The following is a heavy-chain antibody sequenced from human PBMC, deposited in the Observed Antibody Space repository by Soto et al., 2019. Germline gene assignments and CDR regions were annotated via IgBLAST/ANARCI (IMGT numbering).Heavy chain of an antibody. CDR2: IHHSGAT. J-gene: IGHJ4*02. Sequence: QVHLQESGPGLVKPSGTLSLTCAVSGASISDCDWWSWVRQPPGKGLEGIGEIHHSGATNHNSSVKSRVTISLDKSKNHLSLQLNSVTAADTAVYYCATRDYTASPYWGQGILVTVSS. CDR1: GASISDCDW. CDR3: ATRDYTASPY. V-gene: IGHV4-4*02. D-gene: IGHD2-2*02.